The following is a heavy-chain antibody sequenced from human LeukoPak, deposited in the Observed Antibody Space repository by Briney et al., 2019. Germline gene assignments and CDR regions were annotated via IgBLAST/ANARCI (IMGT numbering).Heavy chain of an antibody. D-gene: IGHD1-26*01. J-gene: IGHJ6*02. CDR1: GGTFSSYA. CDR2: IIPMLAIV. Sequence: GASVKVSCKASGGTFSSYAISWVRQAPGQGRVWMARIIPMLAIVNYAQKFQGRVTITADKSTSTAYMELSSLRSEDTAVYYCARSGSYPDYGMDVWGQGTTVIVSS. V-gene: IGHV1-69*04. CDR3: ARSGSYPDYGMDV.